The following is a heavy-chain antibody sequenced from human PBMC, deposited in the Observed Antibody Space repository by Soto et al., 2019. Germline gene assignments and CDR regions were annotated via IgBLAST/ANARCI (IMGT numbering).Heavy chain of an antibody. CDR2: IYSGGSR. CDR3: VRGPTDSPLWVLQWPYGDY. D-gene: IGHD6-19*01. V-gene: IGHV3-53*01. CDR1: GFIVANHY. J-gene: IGHJ4*02. Sequence: PWGSLRLSCAASGFIVANHYIIFCGQSPVKWLEWVSVIYSGGSRYYADSVKGRFTISRDDTKNTLSLQMNSLRIEDTAVYYCVRGPTDSPLWVLQWPYGDYWGQGTLVTVSS.